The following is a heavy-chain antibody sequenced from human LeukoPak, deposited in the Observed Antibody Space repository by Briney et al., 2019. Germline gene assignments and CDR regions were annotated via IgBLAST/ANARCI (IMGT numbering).Heavy chain of an antibody. V-gene: IGHV1-24*01. J-gene: IGHJ4*02. CDR1: GYTFTSYG. D-gene: IGHD5-18*01. CDR2: FDPEDGET. Sequence: ASVKVSCKASGYTFTSYGITWVRQAPGKGLEWMGGFDPEDGETIYAQKFQGRVTMTEDTSTDTAYMELSSLRSEDTAVYYCATEALRGYSYGPDGYWGQGTLVTVSS. CDR3: ATEALRGYSYGPDGY.